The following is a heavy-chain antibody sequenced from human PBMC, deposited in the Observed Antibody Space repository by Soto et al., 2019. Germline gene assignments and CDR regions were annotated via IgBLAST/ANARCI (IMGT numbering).Heavy chain of an antibody. CDR1: GYTFTGYY. V-gene: IGHV1-2*02. CDR2: INPNSGGT. CDR3: ARVGLRCSSTSCYIDYGMDV. D-gene: IGHD2-2*02. J-gene: IGHJ6*02. Sequence: ASVKVSCKASGYTFTGYYMHWVRQAPGQGLEWIGWINPNSGGTNYAQKFQGRVTMTRDTSISTAYMELSRLRSDDTAVYYCARVGLRCSSTSCYIDYGMDVWGQGTTVTVSS.